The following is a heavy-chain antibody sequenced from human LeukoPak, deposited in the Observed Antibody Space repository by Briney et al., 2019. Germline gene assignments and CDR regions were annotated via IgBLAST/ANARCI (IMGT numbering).Heavy chain of an antibody. J-gene: IGHJ6*03. Sequence: GGSLRLSCAASGFTFSSYAMSWVRQAPGKGLEWVGRIKSKTDGGTTDYAAPVKGRFTISRDDSKNTLYLQMNSLKTEDTAVYYCTTDQGSGYGFWSGYYWGNNYYYYYMDVWGKGTTVIVSS. D-gene: IGHD3-3*01. V-gene: IGHV3-15*01. CDR3: TTDQGSGYGFWSGYYWGNNYYYYYMDV. CDR1: GFTFSSYA. CDR2: IKSKTDGGTT.